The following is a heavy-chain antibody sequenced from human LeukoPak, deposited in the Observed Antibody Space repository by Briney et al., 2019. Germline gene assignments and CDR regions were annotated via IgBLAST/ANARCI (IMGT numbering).Heavy chain of an antibody. CDR2: ISGSGGST. V-gene: IGHV3-23*01. D-gene: IGHD1-26*01. CDR3: AKDRVGATIFDY. J-gene: IGHJ4*02. Sequence: GGSLRLSCAASGFTFSSYAMSWVRQAPGKGLEWVSAISGSGGSTYYADSVKGRFTISRGNSKNTLYLQRNSLRAEDTAVYYCAKDRVGATIFDYWGQGTLVTVSS. CDR1: GFTFSSYA.